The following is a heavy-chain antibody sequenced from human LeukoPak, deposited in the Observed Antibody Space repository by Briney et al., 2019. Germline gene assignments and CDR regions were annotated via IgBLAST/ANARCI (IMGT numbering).Heavy chain of an antibody. D-gene: IGHD3-22*01. CDR1: GYTFIGYY. CDR2: INPKSGGT. J-gene: IGHJ4*02. Sequence: ASVKVSCKASGYTFIGYYMHWVRQAPGQRLEWMGWINPKSGGTKYAQKFQGRVTMTRDTSTSTAYLEVTRLKSDDTAVYYCAGDPPGSGFGRAYFDYWGQGSLVTVSS. V-gene: IGHV1-2*02. CDR3: AGDPPGSGFGRAYFDY.